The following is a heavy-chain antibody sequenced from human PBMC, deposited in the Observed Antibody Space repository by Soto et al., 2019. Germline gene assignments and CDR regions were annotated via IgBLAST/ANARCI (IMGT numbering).Heavy chain of an antibody. CDR1: GGSFSGYY. D-gene: IGHD6-6*01. CDR3: ARGWQLGQGYYYYGMDV. CDR2: INHSGST. V-gene: IGHV4-34*01. J-gene: IGHJ6*02. Sequence: SETLSLTCAVYGGSFSGYYWSWIRQPPGNGLEWIGEINHSGSTNSNPSLKSRVTISVDTSKNQFSLKLSSVTAAETAVYYCARGWQLGQGYYYYGMDVWGQGTTVTVSS.